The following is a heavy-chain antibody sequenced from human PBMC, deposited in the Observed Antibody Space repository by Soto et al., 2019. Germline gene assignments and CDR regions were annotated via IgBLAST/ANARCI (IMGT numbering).Heavy chain of an antibody. CDR2: IWYDGSNK. CDR3: AREPGGVHDYGDCAET. D-gene: IGHD4-17*01. CDR1: GFTFSSYG. Sequence: QVQLVESGGGVVQPGRSLRLSCAASGFTFSSYGMHWVRQAPGKGLEWGAGIWYDGSNKYYADSVKGRFTISRDNSKNRVYLQMNSLRAEDTAVYYCAREPGGVHDYGDCAETWGQGTLVTVSS. V-gene: IGHV3-33*01. J-gene: IGHJ5*02.